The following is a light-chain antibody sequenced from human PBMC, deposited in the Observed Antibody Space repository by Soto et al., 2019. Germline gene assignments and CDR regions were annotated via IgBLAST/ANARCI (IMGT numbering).Light chain of an antibody. J-gene: IGLJ2*01. Sequence: QSALTQPASVSGSPGQSITISCTGTNNDIGTFNFVSWYQQHPGKAPTLIIYEVSNRPSGVSDRFSGSKSGNTASLTISGLQAEDEAEYHCCSYAGSDSLVFGGGTKLPVL. CDR2: EVS. CDR1: NNDIGTFNF. V-gene: IGLV2-23*02. CDR3: CSYAGSDSLV.